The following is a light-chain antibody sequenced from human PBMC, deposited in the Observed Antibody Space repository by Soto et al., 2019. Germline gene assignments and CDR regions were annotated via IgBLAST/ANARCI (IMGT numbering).Light chain of an antibody. J-gene: IGKJ5*01. CDR1: QSVSSY. V-gene: IGKV3-11*01. Sequence: EIVLTQSRATLSLSPGERATLYCRASQSVSSYLAWYQQKPGQAPRLLIYDASNRATGIPARFSGSGSGTDFTLTISSLEPEDFAVYYCQQRSNWPRTFGQGTRLEI. CDR3: QQRSNWPRT. CDR2: DAS.